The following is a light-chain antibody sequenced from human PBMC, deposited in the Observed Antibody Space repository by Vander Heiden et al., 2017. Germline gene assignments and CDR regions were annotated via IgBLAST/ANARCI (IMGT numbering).Light chain of an antibody. V-gene: IGKV3-15*01. CDR2: AAS. CDR1: QSVTNK. Sequence: EIVMTQSPATLSVSPGERAILSCRASQSVTNKLAWYQQKPGQAPRFLIYAASTRTTGIPARCSGRGSGTEFTLTISSLQSEDFALYYCQQYNNWPRTFGQGTRLEIK. CDR3: QQYNNWPRT. J-gene: IGKJ5*01.